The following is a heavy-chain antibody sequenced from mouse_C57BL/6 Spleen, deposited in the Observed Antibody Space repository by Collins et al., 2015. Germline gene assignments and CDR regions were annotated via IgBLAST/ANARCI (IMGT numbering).Heavy chain of an antibody. V-gene: IGHV1-72*01. J-gene: IGHJ4*01. CDR3: ARDPSNYYYGSSLYAMDY. Sequence: QVQLQQPGAELVKPGASVKLSCKASGYTFTSYWMHWVKQRPGRGLEWIGRIDPNSGGTKYNEKFKSKATLTVDKPSSTAYMQLSSLTSEDSAVYYCARDPSNYYYGSSLYAMDYWGQGTSVTVSS. CDR1: GYTFTSYW. CDR2: IDPNSGGT. D-gene: IGHD1-1*01.